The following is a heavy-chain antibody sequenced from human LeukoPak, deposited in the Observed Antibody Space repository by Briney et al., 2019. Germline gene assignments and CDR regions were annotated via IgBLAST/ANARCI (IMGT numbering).Heavy chain of an antibody. CDR3: ARQGSGNYLSPVNY. V-gene: IGHV4-39*01. D-gene: IGHD1-26*01. J-gene: IGHJ4*02. Sequence: SETLSFTCAVYGGPFSGYYWGWIRQPPGKGLEWIGTIYYSGSTYYNPSLKSRVTISVDTSKNQFSLKLSSVTAADTAVYYCARQGSGNYLSPVNYWGQGTLVTVSS. CDR1: GGPFSGYY. CDR2: IYYSGST.